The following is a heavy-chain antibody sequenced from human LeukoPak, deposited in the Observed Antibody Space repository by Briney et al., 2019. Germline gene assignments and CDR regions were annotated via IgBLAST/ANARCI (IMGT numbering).Heavy chain of an antibody. Sequence: ASVKVSCKASGYTFTSYDINWVRQATGQRLEWMGWMSPNSGNTGYAQKFQGRVTMTRNTSISTAYMELSSLRSEDTAVYYCARVGSEYADAFDIWGQGTMVTVSS. CDR2: MSPNSGNT. D-gene: IGHD1-14*01. CDR1: GYTFTSYD. CDR3: ARVGSEYADAFDI. J-gene: IGHJ3*02. V-gene: IGHV1-8*01.